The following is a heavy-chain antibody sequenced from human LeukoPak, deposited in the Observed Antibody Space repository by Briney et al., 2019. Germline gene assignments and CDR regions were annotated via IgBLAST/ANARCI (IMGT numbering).Heavy chain of an antibody. CDR3: ARGESLVRGLIDY. CDR1: GYSFSTNW. J-gene: IGHJ4*02. Sequence: GASLKVSCKGSGYSFSTNWIAWVRQTPGKGLEWMGIIYPADSDTRYSPSFQGQVTISADKSISTAYLQWSSLKASDTAMYYCARGESLVRGLIDYWGQGTLVTVSS. V-gene: IGHV5-51*01. CDR2: IYPADSDT. D-gene: IGHD3-10*01.